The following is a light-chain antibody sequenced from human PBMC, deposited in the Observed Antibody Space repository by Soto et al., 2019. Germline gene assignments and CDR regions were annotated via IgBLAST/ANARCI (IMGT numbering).Light chain of an antibody. CDR2: GAS. CDR3: QQYGSSPSVWAT. V-gene: IGKV3-20*01. CDR1: QSVSSSY. Sequence: EIVLTQSPGTLSLSPGERATLSCRASQSVSSSYLAWYQQKPGQAPRLLIYGASSRATGIPDGFSGSGSGTDFTLTISRLEPEDFAVYYCQQYGSSPSVWATFGGGTKVEIK. J-gene: IGKJ4*01.